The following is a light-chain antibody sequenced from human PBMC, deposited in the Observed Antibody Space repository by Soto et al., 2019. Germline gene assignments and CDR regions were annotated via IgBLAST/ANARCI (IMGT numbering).Light chain of an antibody. CDR2: DVS. J-gene: IGLJ1*01. V-gene: IGLV2-14*01. CDR1: SSDVGGYSY. Sequence: QSVLTQPASASGSPGQSIASCCTGTSSDVGGYSYVSWYQQQPGKAPKLVISDVSNRPSGVSDCFSGSKSGNTASLTISGLQTEDEADYYCASYTTSSTYDFGTGTKVTVL. CDR3: ASYTTSSTYD.